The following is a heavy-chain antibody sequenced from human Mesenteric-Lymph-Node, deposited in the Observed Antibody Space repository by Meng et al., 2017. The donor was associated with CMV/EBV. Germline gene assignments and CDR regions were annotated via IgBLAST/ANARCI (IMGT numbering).Heavy chain of an antibody. V-gene: IGHV1-69*05. CDR2: IIPIFGTA. CDR3: ARGYCSSTSCYTGALY. J-gene: IGHJ4*02. D-gene: IGHD2-2*02. Sequence: SVKVSCKASGYTSTSYDINWVRQATGQGLEWMGGIIPIFGTANYAQKFQGRVTITTDESTSTAYMELSSLRSEDTAVYYCARGYCSSTSCYTGALYWGQGTLVTSPQ. CDR1: GYTSTSYD.